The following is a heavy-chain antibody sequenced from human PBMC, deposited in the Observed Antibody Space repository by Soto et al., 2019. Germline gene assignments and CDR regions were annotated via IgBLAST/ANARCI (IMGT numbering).Heavy chain of an antibody. V-gene: IGHV3-23*01. J-gene: IGHJ4*02. Sequence: HPGGSLRLSCVASRFSFNTCAMSWVRQAPGKGLEWGSAINGGVENTYYADSVKGRFTISRDNSKNTLYLHMHRLRAEDTAVYYCAKHSYYDFWPGHYYYLDFWGQGTMVTVSS. CDR1: RFSFNTCA. CDR2: INGGVENT. D-gene: IGHD3-3*01. CDR3: AKHSYYDFWPGHYYYLDF.